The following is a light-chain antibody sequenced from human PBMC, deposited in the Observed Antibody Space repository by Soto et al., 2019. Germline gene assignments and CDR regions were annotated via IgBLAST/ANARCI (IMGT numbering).Light chain of an antibody. CDR1: QSISSY. J-gene: IGKJ1*01. Sequence: DIQMTQSPSSLSASVGDRVTITCRASQSISSYLNWYQQKPGKATQLLIYAASSLQSGVPSRFSGSGSGTDFTLTISSLQPEDFATYYCQQSYNTPWTFGQGTKVEIK. CDR3: QQSYNTPWT. V-gene: IGKV1-39*01. CDR2: AAS.